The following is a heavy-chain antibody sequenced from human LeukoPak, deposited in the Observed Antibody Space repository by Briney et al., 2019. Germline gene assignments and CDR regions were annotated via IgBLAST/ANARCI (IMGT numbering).Heavy chain of an antibody. V-gene: IGHV3-30*01. CDR1: GFTFSSYA. J-gene: IGHJ4*02. CDR3: ARDLNY. Sequence: GGSLRLSCAASGFTFSSYAMHWVRQAPGKGLEWVAVISYDGSNKYYADSVKGRFTISRDNSKNTLYLQMNSLGAEDTAVYYCARDLNYWGQETLVTVSS. CDR2: ISYDGSNK.